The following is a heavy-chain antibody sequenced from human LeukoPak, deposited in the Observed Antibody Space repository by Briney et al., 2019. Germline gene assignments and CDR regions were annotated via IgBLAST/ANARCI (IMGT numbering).Heavy chain of an antibody. CDR3: ARDRYLRYYDSSGYYYDY. D-gene: IGHD3-22*01. Sequence: ASVKVSCTASGYTFTSYGISWVRQAPGQGLEWMGWISAYNGNTNYAQKLQGRVTMTTDTSTSTAYMELRSLRSDDTAVYYCARDRYLRYYDSSGYYYDYWGQGTLVTVSS. CDR2: ISAYNGNT. J-gene: IGHJ4*02. V-gene: IGHV1-18*01. CDR1: GYTFTSYG.